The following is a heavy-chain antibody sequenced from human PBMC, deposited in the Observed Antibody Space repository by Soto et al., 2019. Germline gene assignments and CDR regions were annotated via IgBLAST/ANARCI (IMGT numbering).Heavy chain of an antibody. V-gene: IGHV3-72*01. D-gene: IGHD3-10*01. J-gene: IGHJ4*02. CDR3: TSSWGDPRYFDN. Sequence: EVQLVESGGGLVQPGGSLRLSCSASGFTFSDHYMDWVRQAPGKGLEWVGRIRKKAYSYTTEYAASVKDRFTISRDDSRSSVYLPTNSLKIEDTAVSYCTSSWGDPRYFDNWGQGTLVTVSS. CDR2: IRKKAYSYTT. CDR1: GFTFSDHY.